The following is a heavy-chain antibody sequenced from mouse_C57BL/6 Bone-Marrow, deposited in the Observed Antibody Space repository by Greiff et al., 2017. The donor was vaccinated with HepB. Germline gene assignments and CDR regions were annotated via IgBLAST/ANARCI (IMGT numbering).Heavy chain of an antibody. CDR2: IHPNSGST. CDR3: ARKGRLLRSLDY. CDR1: GYTFTSYW. J-gene: IGHJ2*01. V-gene: IGHV1-64*01. Sequence: VQLQQPGAELVKPGASVKLSCKASGYTFTSYWMHWVKQRPGQGLEWIGMIHPNSGSTNYNEKFKSKATLTVDKSSSTAYMQLSSLTSEDSAVYYCARKGRLLRSLDYWGQGTTLTVSS. D-gene: IGHD2-3*01.